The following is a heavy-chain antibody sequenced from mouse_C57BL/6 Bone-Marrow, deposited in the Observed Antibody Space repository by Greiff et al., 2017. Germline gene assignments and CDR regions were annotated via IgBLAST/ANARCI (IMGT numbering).Heavy chain of an antibody. CDR3: TRGDDCHVGHYYAMDY. CDR1: GFTFSSYA. V-gene: IGHV5-4*01. D-gene: IGHD2-4*01. Sequence: EVQVVESGGGLVKPGGSLTLSCAASGFTFSSYAMSWVRQTPEKRLEWVATISDGGSYTYYPANVKGRFTISRDNAKNNLYLQMSHLKSEDTAMYDCTRGDDCHVGHYYAMDYWGQGTSVTVSS. CDR2: ISDGGSYT. J-gene: IGHJ4*01.